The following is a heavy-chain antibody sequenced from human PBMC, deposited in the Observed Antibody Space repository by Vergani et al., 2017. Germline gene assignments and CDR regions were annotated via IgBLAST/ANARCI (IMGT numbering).Heavy chain of an antibody. Sequence: QVQLQQWGAGLLKPSETLSLTCAVYGGSFSGYYWSWIRQPPGKGLEWIGEINHSGSTNYNPSLKSRVTISVDTSKSQFSLKLSSVTAADTAVYYCARGQSAAAAHADYYYMDVWGKGTMVTVSS. D-gene: IGHD6-13*01. CDR3: ARGQSAAAAHADYYYMDV. CDR1: GGSFSGYY. V-gene: IGHV4-34*01. J-gene: IGHJ6*03. CDR2: INHSGST.